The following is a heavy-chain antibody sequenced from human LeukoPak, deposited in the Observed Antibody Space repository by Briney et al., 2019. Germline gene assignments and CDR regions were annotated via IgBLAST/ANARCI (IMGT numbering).Heavy chain of an antibody. CDR3: ARRFWYAFDI. J-gene: IGHJ3*02. V-gene: IGHV3-11*03. D-gene: IGHD3-3*01. CDR1: GFTVSDYY. Sequence: GGSLRLSCAASGFTVSDYYMSWVRQAPGKGLEWVSYISSSSYTNYAVSVKGRFTISRDNAKISLYLQMTSLRAEDTAVYYCARRFWYAFDIWGQGTMVTVSS. CDR2: ISSSSYT.